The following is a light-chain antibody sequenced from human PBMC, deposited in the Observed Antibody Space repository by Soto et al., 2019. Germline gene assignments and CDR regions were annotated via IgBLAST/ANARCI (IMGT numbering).Light chain of an antibody. J-gene: IGLJ2*01. V-gene: IGLV2-23*01. CDR1: SSDVGSYNL. Sequence: QYALTQPASVSGSPGQSITISCTGNSSDVGSYNLVSWYQQHPGKAPKLMIYEGSKRPSGVSNRFSGSQSGNTASLTISGLQAEDEADYYCCSYAGSNTLVFGGGTKLTVL. CDR2: EGS. CDR3: CSYAGSNTLV.